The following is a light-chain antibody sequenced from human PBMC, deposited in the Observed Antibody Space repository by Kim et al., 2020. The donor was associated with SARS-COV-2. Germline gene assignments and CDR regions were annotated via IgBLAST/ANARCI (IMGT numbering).Light chain of an antibody. CDR3: SSYTSSSTYYV. V-gene: IGLV2-14*03. CDR2: DVS. J-gene: IGLJ1*01. CDR1: SSDVGGYKY. Sequence: QSITISCTGTSSDVGGYKYVSWYQQHPGKAPKVMIYDVSNRPSGVSNRISASKSGNTASLTISGLQAEDEADYYCSSYTSSSTYYVFGTGTKVTVL.